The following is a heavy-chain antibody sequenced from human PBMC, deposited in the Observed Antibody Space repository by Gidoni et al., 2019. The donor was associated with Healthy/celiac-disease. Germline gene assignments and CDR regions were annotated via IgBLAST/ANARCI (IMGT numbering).Heavy chain of an antibody. Sequence: HWVRQAPGKGLEWVAVISYDGSNKYYADSVKGRFTISRDNSKNTLYLQMNSLRAEDTAAYYCARDSGSEVGGALDYWGQGTLVTVSS. D-gene: IGHD3-10*01. CDR3: ARDSGSEVGGALDY. J-gene: IGHJ4*02. CDR2: ISYDGSNK. V-gene: IGHV3-30-3*01.